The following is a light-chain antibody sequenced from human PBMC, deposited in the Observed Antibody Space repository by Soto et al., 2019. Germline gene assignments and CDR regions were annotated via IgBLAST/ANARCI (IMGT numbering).Light chain of an antibody. CDR2: DAS. CDR1: QSVPKDY. V-gene: IGKV3-20*01. Sequence: EIVLTQSPGTLSLSPGGRATLSCRASQSVPKDYLAWYQHKPGQAPRLLIHDASSRATGIPDRFSGSGSGTDFTLTISRLEHEDFAVYYCQQCSISPLTFGGGTKVDIK. CDR3: QQCSISPLT. J-gene: IGKJ4*01.